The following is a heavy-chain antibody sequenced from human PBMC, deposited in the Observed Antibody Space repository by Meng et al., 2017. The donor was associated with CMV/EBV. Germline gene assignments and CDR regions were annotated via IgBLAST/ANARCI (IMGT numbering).Heavy chain of an antibody. CDR3: ARGTEQLDIDY. CDR2: INHSGST. Sequence: GSLRLSCAVYGGSFSGYYWSRIRQPPGKGLDWIGEINHSGSTNYNPSLKSRVTISVDTSKNQFSLKLSSVTAADTAVYYCARGTEQLDIDYWGQGTLVTVSS. D-gene: IGHD6-13*01. J-gene: IGHJ4*02. CDR1: GGSFSGYY. V-gene: IGHV4-34*01.